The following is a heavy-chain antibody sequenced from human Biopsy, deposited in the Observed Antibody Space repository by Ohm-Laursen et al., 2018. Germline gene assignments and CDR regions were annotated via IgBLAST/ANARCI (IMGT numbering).Heavy chain of an antibody. V-gene: IGHV3-9*01. CDR1: GFTFDDYA. CDR2: IFRNSGNI. CDR3: ATIAGWGSSPDLRPY. Sequence: SLRLSCAASGFTFDDYAMHWVRQAPGKGLEWVSGIFRNSGNIDYAASVKGRFTISRDNAKNSLYLQMNSLRPEDTAFYYCATIAGWGSSPDLRPYCGQGTLVTVSS. D-gene: IGHD3-3*01. J-gene: IGHJ4*02.